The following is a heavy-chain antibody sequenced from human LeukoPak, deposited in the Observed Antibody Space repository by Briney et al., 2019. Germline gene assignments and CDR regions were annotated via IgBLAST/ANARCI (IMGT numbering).Heavy chain of an antibody. CDR3: ARDNTGSSSWYDY. Sequence: GGSLRLSCAASGFTFSSYGMHWVRQAPGKGLEWVAVIWYDGSNKYYADSVKGRSTISRDNSKNTLYLQMNSLRAEDTAVYYCARDNTGSSSWYDYWGQGTLVTVSS. CDR1: GFTFSSYG. D-gene: IGHD6-13*01. V-gene: IGHV3-33*01. CDR2: IWYDGSNK. J-gene: IGHJ4*02.